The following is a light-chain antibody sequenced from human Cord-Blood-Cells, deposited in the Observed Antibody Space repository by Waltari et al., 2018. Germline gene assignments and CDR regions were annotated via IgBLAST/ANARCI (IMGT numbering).Light chain of an antibody. Sequence: DIVMTQSPDSLAVSLGERATINCKSSQSVLYSSNNKNYLAWYQQKPRKPPRLLIYWESTRESGVPDRFSGSGSGTDFTLTISSLQAEDVAVYYCQQYYSTPFTFGPGTKVDIK. CDR3: QQYYSTPFT. J-gene: IGKJ3*01. V-gene: IGKV4-1*01. CDR1: QSVLYSSNNKNY. CDR2: WES.